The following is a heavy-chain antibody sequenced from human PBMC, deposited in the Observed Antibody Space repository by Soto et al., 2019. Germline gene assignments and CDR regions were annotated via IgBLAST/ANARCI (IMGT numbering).Heavy chain of an antibody. D-gene: IGHD3-9*01. Sequence: QVHLEQWGAGLLNPSETLSLTCAVYGGSLSGYYWSWVRQSPGKGLEWVGEINHSGTTTYNPSLKTRVTISADTSKHQFSLRLSSVTAADSAVYYCASYHYLDLWTGSRHYMDVWGRGTTVTVSS. CDR1: GGSLSGYY. CDR3: ASYHYLDLWTGSRHYMDV. CDR2: INHSGTT. J-gene: IGHJ6*03. V-gene: IGHV4-34*01.